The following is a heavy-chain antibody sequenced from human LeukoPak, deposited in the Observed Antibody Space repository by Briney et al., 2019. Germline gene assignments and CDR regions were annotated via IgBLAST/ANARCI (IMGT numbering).Heavy chain of an antibody. Sequence: SETLSLTCTVSGGSLDSGNFYWSWIRQSAGMGLEWIGRIYPTGTTNYNPSLKSRVTISVDTSKNQFSLYLSSVTAADTAVYYCARGPDYWGQGTLVTVSS. J-gene: IGHJ4*02. CDR2: IYPTGTT. CDR3: ARGPDY. V-gene: IGHV4-61*02. CDR1: GGSLDSGNFY.